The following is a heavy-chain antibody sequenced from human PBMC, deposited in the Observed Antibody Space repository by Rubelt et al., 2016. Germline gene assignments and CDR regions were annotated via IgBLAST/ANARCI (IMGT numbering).Heavy chain of an antibody. J-gene: IGHJ5*02. CDR2: INHSGST. CDR1: GGSFSGYY. Sequence: QVQLQQWGAGLLKPSETLSLTCAVYGGSFSGYYWSWIRQPPGKGLEWIGEINHSGSTNYNPSLKSRVTIVVATSKNQSALKRSSGTAADTAVYYCARGLARAAAAPRRLWFDPWGQGTLVTVSS. V-gene: IGHV4-34*01. D-gene: IGHD6-13*01. CDR3: ARGLARAAAAPRRLWFDP.